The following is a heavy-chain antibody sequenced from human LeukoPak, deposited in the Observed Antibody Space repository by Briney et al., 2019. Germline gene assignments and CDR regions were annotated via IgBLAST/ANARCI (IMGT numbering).Heavy chain of an antibody. CDR1: GYTFTGYY. Sequence: ASVKVSCKASGYTFTGYYVHWVRQAPGQGLEWMGWINPNSGGTNYAQKFQGWVTMTRDTSISTAYMELSRLRSDDTAVYYCARLYCSSTSCPLDYWGQGTLVTVSS. D-gene: IGHD2-2*01. CDR3: ARLYCSSTSCPLDY. J-gene: IGHJ4*02. CDR2: INPNSGGT. V-gene: IGHV1-2*04.